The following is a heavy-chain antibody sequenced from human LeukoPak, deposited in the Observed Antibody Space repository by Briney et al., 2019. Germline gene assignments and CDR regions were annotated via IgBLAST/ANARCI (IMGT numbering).Heavy chain of an antibody. CDR3: ARDGGSSTKEPTGGYYYYGMDV. CDR2: TYSDGST. Sequence: PGGSLELSFSAPGFPLNRNYMSWGPPAPGKGPEWVPFTYSDGSTSFTESVKCRFTISRDNRKNTLSLQLNSLRVEDTAVYYCARDGGSSTKEPTGGYYYYGMDVWGQGTTVSV. CDR1: GFPLNRNY. J-gene: IGHJ6*01. V-gene: IGHV3-53*01. D-gene: IGHD1-1*01.